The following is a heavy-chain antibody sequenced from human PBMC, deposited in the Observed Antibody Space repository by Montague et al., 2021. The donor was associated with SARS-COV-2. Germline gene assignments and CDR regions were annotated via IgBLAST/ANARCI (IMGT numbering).Heavy chain of an antibody. CDR1: SSSINDFY. CDR3: VSSLSVDQFQFDY. D-gene: IGHD2-15*01. CDR2: LYYNGMT. J-gene: IGHJ4*02. V-gene: IGHV4-59*12. Sequence: SETLSLTCAVSSSSINDFYWTWIRQRPGGDLEWLGYLYYNGMTHYSPSLKSQASFSLDTSKNQFSLTLTSATATDSALYFCVSSLSVDQFQFDYWGQGALVTVSS.